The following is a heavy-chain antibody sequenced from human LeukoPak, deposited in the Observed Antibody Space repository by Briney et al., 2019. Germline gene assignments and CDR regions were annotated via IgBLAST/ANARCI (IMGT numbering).Heavy chain of an antibody. CDR3: ARECPDLAHLLTVDY. CDR1: GFIFSNYA. Sequence: PGGSLRLSCAASGFIFSNYAMSWVRQAPGKGLEWVSAISGSGGNTYYADSVKGRFTISRDNSKNTLYLQMNSLRAEDTAVYYCARECPDLAHLLTVDYWGQGTLVTVSS. CDR2: ISGSGGNT. J-gene: IGHJ4*02. D-gene: IGHD3-3*02. V-gene: IGHV3-23*01.